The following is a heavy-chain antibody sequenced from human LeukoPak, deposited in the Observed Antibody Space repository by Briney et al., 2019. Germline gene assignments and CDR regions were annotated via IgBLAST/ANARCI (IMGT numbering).Heavy chain of an antibody. CDR2: INPNSGGT. J-gene: IGHJ5*02. V-gene: IGHV1-2*02. D-gene: IGHD3-10*01. CDR3: AKNFFGSGSYVLVFDP. Sequence: ASVKVSCKASGYTFTGYYMHWVRQGPGQGLELLGWINPNSGGTNYSQKFQDRVTMTRDTSISTAYMELSSLTSDDSAVYYCAKNFFGSGSYVLVFDPWGQGTLVTVSS. CDR1: GYTFTGYY.